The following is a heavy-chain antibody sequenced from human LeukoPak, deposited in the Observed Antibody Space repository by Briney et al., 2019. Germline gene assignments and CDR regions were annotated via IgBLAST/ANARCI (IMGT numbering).Heavy chain of an antibody. J-gene: IGHJ5*02. Sequence: PSETLSLTCAVSGGSISSSNWWSWVRQPPGKGLEWIGEIYHSGSTNYNPSLKSRVTISVDTSKNQFSLKLSSVTAADTAVCYCARQRKYYDILTGSRSSWFDPWGQGTLVTVSS. V-gene: IGHV4-4*02. D-gene: IGHD3-9*01. CDR2: IYHSGST. CDR1: GGSISSSNW. CDR3: ARQRKYYDILTGSRSSWFDP.